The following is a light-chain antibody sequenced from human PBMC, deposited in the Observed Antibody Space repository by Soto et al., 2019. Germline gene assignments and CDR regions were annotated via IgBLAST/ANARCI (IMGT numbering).Light chain of an antibody. Sequence: QSALTQPPSVSGAPGQRVTISCTGSSSNIGAGYDVHWYQQLPGTAPKLLIYGNSNRPSGVPDRFSGSKSGTSASLAITGLQAEDEVDYYCQSYDSSLSAPVFGTGTKVTVL. CDR2: GNS. CDR3: QSYDSSLSAPV. J-gene: IGLJ1*01. CDR1: SSNIGAGYD. V-gene: IGLV1-40*01.